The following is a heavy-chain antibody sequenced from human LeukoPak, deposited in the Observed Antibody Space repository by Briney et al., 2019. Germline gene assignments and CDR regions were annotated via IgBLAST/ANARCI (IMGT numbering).Heavy chain of an antibody. Sequence: GGSLRLSCAASGFAFSNYAMSWVRQAPGKGLEWVSGMSSRGTYYADSVKGRFTTSRDTSENTLYLPMNSLRAEDTAVYYCAKGTDLHSSGYYLYFLNYWGQGTLVTVSS. CDR2: MSSRGT. CDR3: AKGTDLHSSGYYLYFLNY. J-gene: IGHJ4*02. CDR1: GFAFSNYA. V-gene: IGHV3-23*01. D-gene: IGHD3-22*01.